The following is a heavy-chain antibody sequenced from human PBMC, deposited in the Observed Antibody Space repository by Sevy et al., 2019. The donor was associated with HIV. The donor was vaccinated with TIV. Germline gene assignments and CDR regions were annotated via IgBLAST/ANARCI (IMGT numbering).Heavy chain of an antibody. CDR3: ARAMRVRSSSDFDY. CDR2: ISAYNGNT. V-gene: IGHV1-18*01. D-gene: IGHD6-6*01. Sequence: ASVKVSCKASGYTFTSYGISWVRQAPGQGLEWMGWISAYNGNTNYAQKLQGRVTRTTDTSTSTAYMELRSLRSDDTAVYYCARAMRVRSSSDFDYWGQGTLVTVSS. J-gene: IGHJ4*02. CDR1: GYTFTSYG.